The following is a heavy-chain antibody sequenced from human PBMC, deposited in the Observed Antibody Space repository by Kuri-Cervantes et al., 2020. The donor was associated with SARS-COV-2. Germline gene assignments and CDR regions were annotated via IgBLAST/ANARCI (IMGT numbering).Heavy chain of an antibody. V-gene: IGHV4-59*11. J-gene: IGHJ3*02. Sequence: SETLSLTCTASGGPISSHNWSWIRQPPGKGLEWIGYIYYSGSTNYNPSLKSRVTISVDTSKNQFSLKLSSLTAADTAVYYCARGIVGATNDAFDIWGQGTMVTVSS. D-gene: IGHD1-26*01. CDR1: GGPISSHN. CDR2: IYYSGST. CDR3: ARGIVGATNDAFDI.